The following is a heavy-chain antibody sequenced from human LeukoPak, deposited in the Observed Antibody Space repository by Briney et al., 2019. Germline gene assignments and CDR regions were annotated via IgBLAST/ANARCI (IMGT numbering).Heavy chain of an antibody. CDR3: ARDLDRVTPSFGDY. CDR2: TYYRSKWYN. Sequence: SQTLSLTCAISGDSVSSDSAAWDWIRQSPSRGLEWLGRTYYRSKWYNDYAVSVKSRITINPDTSKNQFSLQLNSVTPEDTAVYYCARDLDRVTPSFGDYWGQGTLVTVSS. V-gene: IGHV6-1*01. CDR1: GDSVSSDSAA. D-gene: IGHD3-16*01. J-gene: IGHJ4*02.